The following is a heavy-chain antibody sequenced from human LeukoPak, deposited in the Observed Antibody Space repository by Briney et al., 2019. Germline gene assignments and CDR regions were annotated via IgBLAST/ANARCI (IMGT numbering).Heavy chain of an antibody. J-gene: IGHJ4*02. CDR1: GFTFSSYG. V-gene: IGHV3-23*01. CDR2: ISGGGGST. D-gene: IGHD3-3*01. CDR3: VRDFEWSFDT. Sequence: PGGTLRLSCAASGFTFSSYGMSWVRQAPGKGREWVSAISGGGGSTYYADSVRGRCTISRDNSKNTLYLQMNSLRPEDTALYYCVRDFEWSFDTWDQGTLVTVSS.